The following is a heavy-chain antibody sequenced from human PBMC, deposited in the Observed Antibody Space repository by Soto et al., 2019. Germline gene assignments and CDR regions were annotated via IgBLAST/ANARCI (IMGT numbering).Heavy chain of an antibody. Sequence: QLVQSGAEVKKPGSSVKVSCKSSGGTFLHYAITWVRQAPGQGLEWMGDFNPTVTIANDAQKFQARVTVTAVASTATVYMDLRCPRSEDTAIYICASDAHKSGFEDGGQGTVVTVSS. J-gene: IGHJ4*02. CDR2: FNPTVTIA. CDR3: ASDAHKSGFED. V-gene: IGHV1-69*01. CDR1: GGTFLHYA. D-gene: IGHD3-9*01.